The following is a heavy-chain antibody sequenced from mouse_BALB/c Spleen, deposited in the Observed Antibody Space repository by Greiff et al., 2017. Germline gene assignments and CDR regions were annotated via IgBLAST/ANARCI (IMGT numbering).Heavy chain of an antibody. CDR2: IDPENGDT. CDR1: GFNIKDYY. V-gene: IGHV14-4*02. J-gene: IGHJ2*01. Sequence: VQLQQSGAELVRSGASVKLSCTASGFNIKDYYMHWVKQRPEQGLEWIGWIDPENGDTEYAPKFQGKATMTADTSSNTAYLQLSSLTSEDTAVYYCNACAGTVDYWGQGTTLTVSS. D-gene: IGHD4-1*01. CDR3: NACAGTVDY.